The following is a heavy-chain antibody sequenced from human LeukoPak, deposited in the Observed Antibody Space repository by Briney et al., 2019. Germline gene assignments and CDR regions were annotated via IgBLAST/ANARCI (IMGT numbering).Heavy chain of an antibody. D-gene: IGHD6-19*01. CDR2: IRGSGGTT. CDR3: ARGRVAVAGIFY. CDR1: GFTFSGCA. V-gene: IGHV3-23*01. Sequence: GGSLRLSCAASGFTFSGCAMSWVRQAPGKGLEWVSAIRGSGGTTYYADSVKGRFTISRDNAKNSLYLQMNSLRAEDTAVYYCARGRVAVAGIFYWGQGTLVTVSS. J-gene: IGHJ4*02.